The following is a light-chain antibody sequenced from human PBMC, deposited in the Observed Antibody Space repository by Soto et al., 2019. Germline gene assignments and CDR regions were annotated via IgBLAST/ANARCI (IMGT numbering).Light chain of an antibody. J-gene: IGLJ2*01. V-gene: IGLV2-14*03. Sequence: QSALTQPASVSGSPGQSITISCTGTSSDVGAYNYVSWYQQHPGKAPKLMIFDVSNRPSGVSNRFSGSKSGNTASLTSSGLQAEDEADYYCSSYTSSSIVVFGGGTKLTVL. CDR2: DVS. CDR1: SSDVGAYNY. CDR3: SSYTSSSIVV.